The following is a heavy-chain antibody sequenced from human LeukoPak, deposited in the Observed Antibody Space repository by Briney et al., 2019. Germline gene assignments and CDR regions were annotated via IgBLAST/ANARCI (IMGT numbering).Heavy chain of an antibody. J-gene: IGHJ4*02. V-gene: IGHV3-23*01. CDR2: ISGSGGST. CDR1: GFTFSSYA. CDR3: AKAPIAAAGPYYFDY. D-gene: IGHD6-13*01. Sequence: GGSLRLSCAASGFTFSSYAMSWVRQAPGKGLEWVSAISGSGGSTYYADSVKSRFTISRDNSKNTLYLQMNSLRAEDTAVYYCAKAPIAAAGPYYFDYWGQGTLVTVSS.